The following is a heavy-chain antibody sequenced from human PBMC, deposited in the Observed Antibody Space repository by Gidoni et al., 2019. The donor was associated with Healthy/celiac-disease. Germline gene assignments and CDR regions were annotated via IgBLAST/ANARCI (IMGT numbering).Heavy chain of an antibody. CDR3: ARAGDRYYYDSSGYYPPDYYYYGMDV. CDR1: GYTFTSYA. J-gene: IGHJ6*02. V-gene: IGHV7-4-1*02. CDR2: INTNTGNP. D-gene: IGHD3-22*01. Sequence: QLQLVQSGSELKKPGASVKVSCKASGYTFTSYAMNWVLQAPRQGLEWMGWINTNTGNPTYAQGFTGRCSFSLDTSVSTAYLQISSLKAEDTAVYYCARAGDRYYYDSSGYYPPDYYYYGMDVWGQGTTVTVSS.